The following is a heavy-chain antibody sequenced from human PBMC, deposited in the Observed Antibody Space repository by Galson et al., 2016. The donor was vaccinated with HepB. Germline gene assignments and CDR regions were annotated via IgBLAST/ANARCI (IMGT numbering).Heavy chain of an antibody. J-gene: IGHJ4*02. CDR3: TTVGIALPNTDH. V-gene: IGHV3-15*01. D-gene: IGHD6-13*01. CDR2: IRSKTDGGTT. Sequence: SLRLSCAASGFTVTNAWMSWVRQAPGKGLEWVGRIRSKTDGGTTDYGAPVKGRITISRDYSKNTLYLQINNLKTEDTAVYYCTTVGIALPNTDHWGQGTVVTVSS. CDR1: GFTVTNAW.